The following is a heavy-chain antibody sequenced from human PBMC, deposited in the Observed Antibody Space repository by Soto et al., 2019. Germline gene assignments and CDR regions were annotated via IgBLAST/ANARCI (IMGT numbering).Heavy chain of an antibody. D-gene: IGHD3-9*01. CDR2: IYWDDDK. CDR1: GFSLSTSGVG. CDR3: AHSRKSYYDILTGYNY. Sequence: QITLKESGPPLVKPTQTLTLTCTFSGFSLSTSGVGVAWIRQPPGKALEWLALIYWDDDKRDSPSLKSRLTITKDTSKNQVVLTMTNMDPGDTATYYCAHSRKSYYDILTGYNYWGQGTLVTVSS. V-gene: IGHV2-5*02. J-gene: IGHJ4*02.